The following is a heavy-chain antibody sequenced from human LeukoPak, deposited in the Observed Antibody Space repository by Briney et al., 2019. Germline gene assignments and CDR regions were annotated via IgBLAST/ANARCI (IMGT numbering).Heavy chain of an antibody. CDR2: IWYDGSNK. CDR1: GFTFGSYG. V-gene: IGHV3-33*01. J-gene: IGHJ4*02. D-gene: IGHD6-13*01. Sequence: QPGRSLRLSCAASGFTFGSYGMHWVRQAPGKGLEWVAVIWYDGSNKYYADSVKGRFTISRDNSKNTLYLQMNSLRAEDTAVYYCARDLRPGIAAGLFDYWGQGTLVTVSS. CDR3: ARDLRPGIAAGLFDY.